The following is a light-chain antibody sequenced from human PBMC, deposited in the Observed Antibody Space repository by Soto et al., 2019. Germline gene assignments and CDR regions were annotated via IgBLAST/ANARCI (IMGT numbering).Light chain of an antibody. CDR1: QSVSSN. CDR2: GAS. CDR3: QQYGSAPKT. J-gene: IGKJ1*01. V-gene: IGKV3-20*01. Sequence: EIVMAQSPATLSVSPGERATLSCRASQSVSSNLACYHHKPGQAPRLLIYGASSRATGIPDRFSGSGSGTDFTLTISRLEPEDFAAYYCQQYGSAPKTFGQGTKVDIK.